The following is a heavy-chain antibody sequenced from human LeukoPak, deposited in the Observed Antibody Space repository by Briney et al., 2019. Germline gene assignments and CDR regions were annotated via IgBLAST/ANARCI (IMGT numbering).Heavy chain of an antibody. CDR1: GYTFTVYY. CDR3: ARAISDCSSTSCRPASFDP. Sequence: ASVKVSCKASGYTFTVYYMHWVRQAPGQGLEWMGWINPNSGGTNYAQKFQGWVTMTRDTPISTAYMELSRLRSDDTAVYYCARAISDCSSTSCRPASFDPWGQGTLVTVSS. J-gene: IGHJ5*02. V-gene: IGHV1-2*04. CDR2: INPNSGGT. D-gene: IGHD2-2*01.